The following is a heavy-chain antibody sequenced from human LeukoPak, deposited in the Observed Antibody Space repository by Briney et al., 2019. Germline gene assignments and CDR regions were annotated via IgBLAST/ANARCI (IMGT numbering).Heavy chain of an antibody. D-gene: IGHD5-18*01. CDR2: IYSGGST. CDR1: GFSVSSNY. J-gene: IGHJ5*02. V-gene: IGHV3-53*04. CDR3: ALLRGYSYGFS. Sequence: GGSLRLSCAASGFSVSSNYMSWVRQAPGKGLEWVSVIYSGGSTYYADSVKGRFAISRHNSKNTLYLQMNSLRAEDTAVYYCALLRGYSYGFSWGQGTLVTVSS.